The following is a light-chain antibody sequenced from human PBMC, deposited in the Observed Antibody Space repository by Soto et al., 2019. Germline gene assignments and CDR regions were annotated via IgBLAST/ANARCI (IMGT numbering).Light chain of an antibody. J-gene: IGLJ3*02. Sequence: QSVVTQPPSASGTPGQTVTISCFGSGSNIGSNTVTWYQQVPGTAPKLLMYKNDKRPSGVPDRFSGSKSGTSASLAISGLQSEDEADYYCSAWDDGLIGRVFGGGTQLTVL. CDR1: GSNIGSNT. CDR3: SAWDDGLIGRV. CDR2: KND. V-gene: IGLV1-44*01.